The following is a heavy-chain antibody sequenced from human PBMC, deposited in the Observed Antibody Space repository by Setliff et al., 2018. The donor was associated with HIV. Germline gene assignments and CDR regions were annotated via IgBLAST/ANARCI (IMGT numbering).Heavy chain of an antibody. CDR1: GFTFSSFA. Sequence: PGGSLRLSCAASGFTFSSFAMSWVRQAPGKGLEWVSSMGGSSGDTYYADSVKGRFVISREKSKSTLYLQMNSLRAEDTAVYYCAKKTAAYTSGSWLHYWGQGTLVTVSS. CDR3: AKKTAAYTSGSWLHY. D-gene: IGHD3-10*01. V-gene: IGHV3-23*01. CDR2: MGGSSGDT. J-gene: IGHJ4*02.